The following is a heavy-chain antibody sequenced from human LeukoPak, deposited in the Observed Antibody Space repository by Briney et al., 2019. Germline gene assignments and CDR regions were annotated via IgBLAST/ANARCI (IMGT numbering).Heavy chain of an antibody. V-gene: IGHV4-59*01. Sequence: SETLSLTCTVSGGSISSDYWSWIRQPPGKGLEWIGYIYYRGSTNYNPSLKSRVTISVDTSKNQSSLKLSSVTAADTAVYYCARLSGYSSGHYYSDYWGQGTLVTVSS. CDR1: GGSISSDY. D-gene: IGHD3-22*01. CDR2: IYYRGST. J-gene: IGHJ4*02. CDR3: ARLSGYSSGHYYSDY.